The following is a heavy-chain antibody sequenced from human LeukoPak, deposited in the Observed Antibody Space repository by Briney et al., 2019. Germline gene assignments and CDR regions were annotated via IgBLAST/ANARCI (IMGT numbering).Heavy chain of an antibody. D-gene: IGHD1-26*01. CDR3: ARGGVGATTYVWFDP. Sequence: GRSLRLSCAASGFTFSSYAMDWVRQAPGKGLEWVAVISYDGSNKYYADSVKGRFTISRDNSKNTLYLQMNSLRAEDTAVYYCARGGVGATTYVWFDPWGQGTLVTVSS. J-gene: IGHJ5*02. V-gene: IGHV3-30*04. CDR2: ISYDGSNK. CDR1: GFTFSSYA.